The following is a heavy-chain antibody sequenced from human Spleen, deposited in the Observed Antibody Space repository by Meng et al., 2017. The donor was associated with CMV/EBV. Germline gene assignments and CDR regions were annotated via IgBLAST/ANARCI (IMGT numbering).Heavy chain of an antibody. D-gene: IGHD3-16*01. CDR3: AKEVGMIPSYGMDV. Sequence: GESLKISCAASGFTFSSYSMNWVRQAPGKGLEWVSSISSSSIYIYYADSVKGRFTISRDNSKNTLYLQMNSLRAEDTAVYYCAKEVGMIPSYGMDVWGQGTTVTVSS. V-gene: IGHV3-21*04. CDR2: ISSSSIYI. J-gene: IGHJ6*02. CDR1: GFTFSSYS.